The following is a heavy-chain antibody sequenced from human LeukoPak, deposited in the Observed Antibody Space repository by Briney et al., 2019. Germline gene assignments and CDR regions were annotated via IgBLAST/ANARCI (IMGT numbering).Heavy chain of an antibody. CDR2: IRYDGSNK. CDR1: GFTFSSYG. CDR3: AKDRLTLDAFDI. V-gene: IGHV3-30*02. J-gene: IGHJ3*02. Sequence: GGSLRLSCAASGFTFSSYGMHWVRQAPGKGLEWVAFIRYDGSNKYCADSVKGRFTISRDNSKNTLYLQMNSLRAEDTAIYYCAKDRLTLDAFDIWGQGTMVTVSS. D-gene: IGHD2-21*02.